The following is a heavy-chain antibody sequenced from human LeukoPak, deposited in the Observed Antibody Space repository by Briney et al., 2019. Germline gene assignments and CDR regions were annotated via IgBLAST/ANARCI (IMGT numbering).Heavy chain of an antibody. V-gene: IGHV4-59*08. Sequence: PSETLSLTCTVSGGSISSYYWSWIRQPPGKGLEWIGYIYYSGSTNYNPSLKSRVTISVDTSKNQFSLKLSSVTAADTAVYYCARQTRDGYNHDAFDIWGQGTMVTVSS. CDR3: ARQTRDGYNHDAFDI. D-gene: IGHD5-24*01. J-gene: IGHJ3*02. CDR2: IYYSGST. CDR1: GGSISSYY.